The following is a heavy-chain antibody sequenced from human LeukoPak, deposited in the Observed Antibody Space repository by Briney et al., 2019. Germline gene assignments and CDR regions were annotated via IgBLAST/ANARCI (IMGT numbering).Heavy chain of an antibody. J-gene: IGHJ4*02. CDR3: AKDPSGSGSDY. CDR2: SGSGGST. V-gene: IGHV3-23*01. Sequence: SGSGGSTYYADSVEGRFTISRDNSKNTVYLQMNSLRAEDTAVYYCAKDPSGSGSDYWGQGTLVTVSS. D-gene: IGHD3-10*01.